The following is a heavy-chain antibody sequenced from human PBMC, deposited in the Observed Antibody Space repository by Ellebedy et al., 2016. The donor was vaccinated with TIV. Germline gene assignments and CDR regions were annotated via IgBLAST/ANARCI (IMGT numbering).Heavy chain of an antibody. D-gene: IGHD4-17*01. V-gene: IGHV4-4*02. J-gene: IGHJ6*02. CDR1: GGSISSSNW. CDR2: IYHSGST. Sequence: MPSETLSLTCAVSGGSISSSNWWSWVRQPPGKGLEWIGEIYHSGSTNHNPSLKSRVTISVDKSKNQFSLKLISVTAADTAVYYCASRDGDYYYYGMDVWGQGTTVTVSS. CDR3: ASRDGDYYYYGMDV.